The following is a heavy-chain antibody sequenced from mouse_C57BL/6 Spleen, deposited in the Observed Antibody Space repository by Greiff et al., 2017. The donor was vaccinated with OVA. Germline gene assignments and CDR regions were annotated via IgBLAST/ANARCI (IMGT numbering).Heavy chain of an antibody. D-gene: IGHD2-4*01. V-gene: IGHV3-6*01. CDR3: ARGDYDPDY. CDR2: ISYDGSN. J-gene: IGHJ2*01. Sequence: EVQLVESGPGLVKPSQSLSLTCSVTGYSITSGYYWNWIRQFPGNKLEWMGYISYDGSNNYNPSLKNRISITRDTSKNQFFLKLNSVTTEDTATYYCARGDYDPDYWGQGTTLTVSS. CDR1: GYSITSGYY.